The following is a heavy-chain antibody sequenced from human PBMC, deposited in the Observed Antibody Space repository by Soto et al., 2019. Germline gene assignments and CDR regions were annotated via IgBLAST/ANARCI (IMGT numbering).Heavy chain of an antibody. Sequence: ETLSRTCTVSGGSISGYYWSWIRQPPGEVLEWIGYIYYSGNTNYNPSLKSRVTISVDPSKTQFSLKLSSVTAADTAMHYCGRGYSNYDIEAWGPGTMVTVSS. V-gene: IGHV4-59*01. CDR1: GGSISGYY. CDR3: GRGYSNYDIEA. CDR2: IYYSGNT. J-gene: IGHJ6*01. D-gene: IGHD4-4*01.